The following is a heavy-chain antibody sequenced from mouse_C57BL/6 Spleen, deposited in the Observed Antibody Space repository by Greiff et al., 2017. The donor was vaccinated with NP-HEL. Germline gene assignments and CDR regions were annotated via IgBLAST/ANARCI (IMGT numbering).Heavy chain of an antibody. Sequence: QVQLQQPGAELVKPGASVKMSCKASGYTFTSYWITWVKQRPGQGLEWIGDIYPGSGSTNYNEKFKSKATLTVDTSSSTAYMQLSSLTSEDSAVYYCARRFSTTVGGYFDVWGTGTTVTVSS. CDR2: IYPGSGST. CDR3: ARRFSTTVGGYFDV. CDR1: GYTFTSYW. D-gene: IGHD1-1*01. V-gene: IGHV1-55*01. J-gene: IGHJ1*03.